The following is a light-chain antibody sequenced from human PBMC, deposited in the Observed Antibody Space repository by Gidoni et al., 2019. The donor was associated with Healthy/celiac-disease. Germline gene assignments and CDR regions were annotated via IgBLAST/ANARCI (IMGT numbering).Light chain of an antibody. Sequence: DILMTQSPDSLAASLGERATINCKSSQSVLYSSNNKNYLAWYQQKPGQHPKLLIYWASTRESGVTDRCSGSGSGTDFTLTISSLQAEDVAVYYCQQYYSAPRTFGQGTKLEIK. CDR2: WAS. CDR1: QSVLYSSNNKNY. J-gene: IGKJ2*01. V-gene: IGKV4-1*01. CDR3: QQYYSAPRT.